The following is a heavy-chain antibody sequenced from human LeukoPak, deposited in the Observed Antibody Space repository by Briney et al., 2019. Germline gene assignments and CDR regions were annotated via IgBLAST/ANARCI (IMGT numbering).Heavy chain of an antibody. V-gene: IGHV3-23*01. Sequence: GGSLRLSCAASGFTFSSYALTWVRQAPGKGLEWVSTITGSDDRTYYADSVKGRFTISRDNSKNTLYLQMNSLRAEDTAVYYCAARNGYDWNGPWGQGTLVTVSS. CDR3: AARNGYDWNGP. CDR1: GFTFSSYA. D-gene: IGHD1-20*01. CDR2: ITGSDDRT. J-gene: IGHJ5*02.